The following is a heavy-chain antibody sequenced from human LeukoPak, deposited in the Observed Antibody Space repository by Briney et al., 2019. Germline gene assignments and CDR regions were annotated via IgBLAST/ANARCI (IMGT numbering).Heavy chain of an antibody. Sequence: PSETLSLTCAVYGGSFSGYYWSWIRQPPGKGLEWIGEINHSGSTNYNPSLKSRVTISVDTSKNQFSLKLSSVTAADTAVYYCARHRMYYYDSSGYYYGTVYYFDYWGQGTLVTVSS. V-gene: IGHV4-34*01. D-gene: IGHD3-22*01. CDR1: GGSFSGYY. CDR2: INHSGST. J-gene: IGHJ4*02. CDR3: ARHRMYYYDSSGYYYGTVYYFDY.